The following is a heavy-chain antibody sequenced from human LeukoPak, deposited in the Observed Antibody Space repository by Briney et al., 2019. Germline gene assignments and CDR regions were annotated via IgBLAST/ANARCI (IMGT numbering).Heavy chain of an antibody. V-gene: IGHV4-34*01. Sequence: SETLSLTCTVAGGSISSYYWSWIRQPPGKGLEWIGEINHSGSTNYNPSLKSRVTISVDTSKNQFSLKLSSVTAADTAVYYCARGRRRGLGYCSGGSCYAHFDYWGQGTLVTVSS. CDR1: GGSISSYY. CDR2: INHSGST. D-gene: IGHD2-15*01. J-gene: IGHJ4*02. CDR3: ARGRRRGLGYCSGGSCYAHFDY.